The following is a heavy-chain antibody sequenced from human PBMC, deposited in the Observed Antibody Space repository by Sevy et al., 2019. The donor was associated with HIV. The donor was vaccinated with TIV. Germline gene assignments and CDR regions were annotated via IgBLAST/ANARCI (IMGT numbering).Heavy chain of an antibody. V-gene: IGHV3-72*01. D-gene: IGHD2-15*01. Sequence: GGSLRLSCAASGFTFSDHYVDWVRQAPGKGLEWVGRIRNRPNSYTTEYAASGKGRFTTSRVNSRNSVYLQMRSLKTQGSADDHCVGGSNGGVGGCEQGSPYCLDVWGKGATVTVSS. J-gene: IGHJ6*03. CDR2: IRNRPNSYTT. CDR3: VGGSNGGVGGCEQGSPYCLDV. CDR1: GFTFSDHY.